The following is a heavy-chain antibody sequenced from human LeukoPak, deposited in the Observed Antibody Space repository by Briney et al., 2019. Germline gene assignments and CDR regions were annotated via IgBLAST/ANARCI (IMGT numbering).Heavy chain of an antibody. Sequence: TGGSLRLSCAASGFTFSSYWMHWVRQAPGKWLVWVSLTNNDGSLTIYADSVKGRFTISRDNAKNTLYLQMNSLRAEDTAAYYCARDEVATTPLDNWGHGTLVTVSS. CDR3: ARDEVATTPLDN. CDR2: TNNDGSLT. V-gene: IGHV3-74*01. D-gene: IGHD5-12*01. J-gene: IGHJ4*01. CDR1: GFTFSSYW.